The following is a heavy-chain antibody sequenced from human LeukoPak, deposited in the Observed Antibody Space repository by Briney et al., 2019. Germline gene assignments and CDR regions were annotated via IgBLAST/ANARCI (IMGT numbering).Heavy chain of an antibody. D-gene: IGHD5-24*01. Sequence: GGSLRLPCAASGFTFSSYIMNWVRQAPGKGLEWVSSISTSSIYIYYADSLKGRFTISRDNAKNSLYLQMNSLRAEDTAVYYCARGRDGYNLVDAFDIWGQGTMVTVSS. CDR2: ISTSSIYI. CDR1: GFTFSSYI. CDR3: ARGRDGYNLVDAFDI. V-gene: IGHV3-21*01. J-gene: IGHJ3*02.